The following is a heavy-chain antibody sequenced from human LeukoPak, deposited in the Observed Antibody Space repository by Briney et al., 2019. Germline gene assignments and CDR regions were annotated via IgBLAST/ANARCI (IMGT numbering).Heavy chain of an antibody. CDR1: GGSISSSSYY. D-gene: IGHD6-19*01. CDR2: INHSGGN. Sequence: SETLSLTCTVSGGSISSSSYYWGWIRQPPGKGLEWIGEINHSGGNNYNPSLKSRVTISVDTSKNQFSLKLTSLTAADTAVYYCARAREAVAVDYWGRGILVTVSS. J-gene: IGHJ4*01. CDR3: ARAREAVAVDY. V-gene: IGHV4-39*07.